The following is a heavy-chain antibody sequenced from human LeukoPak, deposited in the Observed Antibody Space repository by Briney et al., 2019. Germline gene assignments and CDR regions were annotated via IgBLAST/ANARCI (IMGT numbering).Heavy chain of an antibody. CDR1: GFTFSNSA. D-gene: IGHD6-13*01. CDR3: AKDRTSSPAGD. Sequence: GGSLRLSCAASGFTFSNSAMSWARQAPGKGLEWVSGISASGGRAYYADSVKGRFTISRGNSKNTLFLQMNTLRAEDTALYYCAKDRTSSPAGDWGQGTLVTVSS. J-gene: IGHJ4*02. V-gene: IGHV3-23*01. CDR2: ISASGGRA.